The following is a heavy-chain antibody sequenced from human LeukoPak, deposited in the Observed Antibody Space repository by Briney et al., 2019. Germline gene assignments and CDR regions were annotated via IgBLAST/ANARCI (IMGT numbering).Heavy chain of an antibody. D-gene: IGHD1-1*01. J-gene: IGHJ6*02. V-gene: IGHV3-11*01. Sequence: GGSLRLSCAASGFTFSDYYMSWIRQAPGKGLEWVSYISSSGSTIYYADSVKGRFTISRDNAKNSLYLQMNNLRAEDTAVYYCARAPTTKTGTKDYYYYGMDVWGQGTTVTVSS. CDR1: GFTFSDYY. CDR2: ISSSGSTI. CDR3: ARAPTTKTGTKDYYYYGMDV.